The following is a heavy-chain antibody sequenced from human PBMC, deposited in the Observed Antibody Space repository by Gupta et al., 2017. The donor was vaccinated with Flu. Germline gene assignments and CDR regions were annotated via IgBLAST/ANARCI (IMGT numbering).Heavy chain of an antibody. V-gene: IGHV3-21*01. J-gene: IGHJ3*02. CDR1: GFTFSSYS. CDR2: ISSSSSYI. Sequence: EVQLVESGGGLVKPGGSLSLSCAAPGFTFSSYSMNWVRQAPGKGLEWVSSISSSSSYIYYADSVKGRFTISRDNAKNSLYLQMNSLRAEDTAVYYCASPSPPVTATNDAFDIWGQGTMVTVSS. D-gene: IGHD4-17*01. CDR3: ASPSPPVTATNDAFDI.